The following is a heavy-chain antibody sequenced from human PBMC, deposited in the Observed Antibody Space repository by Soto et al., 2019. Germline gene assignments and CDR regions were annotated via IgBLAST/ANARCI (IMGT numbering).Heavy chain of an antibody. CDR3: ARSSGGNFGIIIEGTNWFDP. D-gene: IGHD3-3*01. V-gene: IGHV1-46*01. J-gene: IGHJ5*02. CDR2: INPHGGST. Sequence: GASVKVSCKAPGDTFTSYYLNWVRQAPGPGLEWMGVINPHGGSTKYAQKFQGRITMTRDTSRSTVYMELSSLRSDDTAIYYCARSSGGNFGIIIEGTNWFDPWGQGTMVTVSS. CDR1: GDTFTSYY.